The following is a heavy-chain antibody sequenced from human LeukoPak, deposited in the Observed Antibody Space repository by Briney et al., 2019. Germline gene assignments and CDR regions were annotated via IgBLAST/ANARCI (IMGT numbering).Heavy chain of an antibody. Sequence: GGSLRLSCAASGFTLCSYAMRWVRQAPGQGLEWVSAISDTGNTYHADSVKGGFTISQDSSKNTLFLQMHRLRPEDAAVYYCAKAPVTTCRGAFCYPFDYGGRGPRVTVS. J-gene: IGHJ4*02. CDR2: ISDTGNT. D-gene: IGHD2-15*01. CDR1: GFTLCSYA. CDR3: AKAPVTTCRGAFCYPFDY. V-gene: IGHV3-23*01.